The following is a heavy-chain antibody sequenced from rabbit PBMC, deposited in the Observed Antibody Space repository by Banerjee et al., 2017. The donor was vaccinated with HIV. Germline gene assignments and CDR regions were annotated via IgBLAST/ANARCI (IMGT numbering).Heavy chain of an antibody. J-gene: IGHJ4*01. Sequence: QEQLKETGGGLVQPGGSLTLSCKASGIDFSRYYMSWVRQAPGKGLEWIGCIDTGDGDTGDAGGVNGRVTSCRGSAQNAVVLQMTSLTAADTATYFFARDMDYAYGSAIDLNLWGQGTLVTVS. D-gene: IGHD6-1*01. V-gene: IGHV1S43*01. CDR3: ARDMDYAYGSAIDLNL. CDR2: IDTGDGDT. CDR1: GIDFSRYY.